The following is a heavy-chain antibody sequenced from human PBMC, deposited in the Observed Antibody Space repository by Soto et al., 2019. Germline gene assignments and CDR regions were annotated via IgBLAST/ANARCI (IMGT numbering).Heavy chain of an antibody. CDR2: IYPADSDT. D-gene: IGHD3-9*01. Sequence: PGESPKISCNGPGYSLPSQWIGRVRHMPGKGLAWMGNIYPADSDTRYSPSFPCQFTLSADKSLRTSYLPSSSLNPADTAVYYCARGLSLRYFDCSRAYYGMDVWGQGTTVTVSS. V-gene: IGHV5-51*01. J-gene: IGHJ6*02. CDR1: GYSLPSQW. CDR3: ARGLSLRYFDCSRAYYGMDV.